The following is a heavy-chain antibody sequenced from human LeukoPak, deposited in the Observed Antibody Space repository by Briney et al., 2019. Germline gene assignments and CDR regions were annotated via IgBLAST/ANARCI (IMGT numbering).Heavy chain of an antibody. CDR2: IKDDGRDN. J-gene: IGHJ4*02. Sequence: GGSLRLSCVVSGLTFSNSWMAWVRQAPGKGLEWVANIKDDGRDNNYVASVKGRFTISRDNAKNSVYLQMTSLRAEATAVYYCARDNYRVFDYWGQGTLVTVSS. CDR3: ARDNYRVFDY. V-gene: IGHV3-7*01. CDR1: GLTFSNSW. D-gene: IGHD1-1*01.